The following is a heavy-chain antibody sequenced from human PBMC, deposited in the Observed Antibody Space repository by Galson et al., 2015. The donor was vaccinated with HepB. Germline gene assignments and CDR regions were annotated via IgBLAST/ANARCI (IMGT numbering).Heavy chain of an antibody. Sequence: SVKVSCKVSGYSLTELSMHWVRQAPGKGLEWMGRFDPGDGKTIYAQRFQGRVTMTDDTSTDTAYMDLSSLTSEDTAVYFCAAAPYANNWYGAPSLKTALDYWGQGTLVTVSS. J-gene: IGHJ4*02. V-gene: IGHV1-24*01. CDR2: FDPGDGKT. CDR3: AAAPYANNWYGAPSLKTALDY. D-gene: IGHD1-20*01. CDR1: GYSLTELS.